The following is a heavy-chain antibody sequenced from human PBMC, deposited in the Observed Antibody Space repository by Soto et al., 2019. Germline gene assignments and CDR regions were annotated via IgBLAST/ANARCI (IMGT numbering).Heavy chain of an antibody. V-gene: IGHV4-59*11. CDR1: GGSITGHY. CDR2: IFYSGSTTY. CDR3: ARVGSSGWSPDY. J-gene: IGHJ4*02. Sequence: SETLSLTCTVSGGSITGHYWIWIRQPPGEGMEWIGYIFYSGSTTYNNNPSLKSRVSISVDTSKNQFYLRLTSVTAADTAVYYCARVGSSGWSPDYWGQGTLVTVSS. D-gene: IGHD6-19*01.